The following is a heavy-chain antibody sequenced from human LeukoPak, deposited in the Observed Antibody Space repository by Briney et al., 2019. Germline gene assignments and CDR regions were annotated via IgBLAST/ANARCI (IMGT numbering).Heavy chain of an antibody. CDR1: GGTFSSYA. D-gene: IGHD3-3*01. V-gene: IGHV1-69*05. J-gene: IGHJ4*02. CDR2: IIRIFGTA. CDR3: AREYYDSETPDGPRHFVY. Sequence: GASVKVSCKASGGTFSSYAISWVRQAPGQGLEWMGGIIRIFGTANYAQKFQGRVTITTDESTSTAYMELSSLRSEDTAVDYCAREYYDSETPDGPRHFVYWGQRTLVTVSS.